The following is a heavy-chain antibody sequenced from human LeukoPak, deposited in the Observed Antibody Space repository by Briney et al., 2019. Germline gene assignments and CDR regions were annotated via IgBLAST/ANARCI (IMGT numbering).Heavy chain of an antibody. CDR3: ARDKIHGFRDKPKQTSNWFDP. V-gene: IGHV3-7*01. J-gene: IGHJ5*02. CDR1: GFTFSSYL. Sequence: GGSLRLSCAASGFTFSSYLMSWVRQAPGKGLEWVANIKQDGNEKYYVDSVKGRFTISRDNAKNSLYLQMNSLRAEDTAVYYCARDKIHGFRDKPKQTSNWFDPWGQGTLVTVSS. D-gene: IGHD3-10*01. CDR2: IKQDGNEK.